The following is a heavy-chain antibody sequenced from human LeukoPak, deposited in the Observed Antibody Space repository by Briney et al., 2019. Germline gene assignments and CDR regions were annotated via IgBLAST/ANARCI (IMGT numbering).Heavy chain of an antibody. D-gene: IGHD2-15*01. J-gene: IGHJ4*02. Sequence: PGGSLRLSCAASGFTFSSYAMSWVRQAPGKGLEWVSAISGSGGSTYYADSVKGRFTISRDNSKNTLYLQMNSLRAEDTAVYYCAKGRSIGYCSGGSCYSDDYWGQGTLVTVSS. CDR1: GFTFSSYA. CDR3: AKGRSIGYCSGGSCYSDDY. CDR2: ISGSGGST. V-gene: IGHV3-23*01.